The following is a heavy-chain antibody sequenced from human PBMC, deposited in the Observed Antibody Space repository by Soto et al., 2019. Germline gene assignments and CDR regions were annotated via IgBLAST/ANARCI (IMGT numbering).Heavy chain of an antibody. CDR1: GYTFTSYD. Sequence: QVQLVQSGAEVKKPGASVKVSCKASGYTFTSYDINWVRQATGQGLEWMGWMNPNSGNTGYAQKFQGRGTMTRNTSTGTAYMELSSLRSEDTAVYYCARERSAAGTGWFDPWGQGTLVTVSS. CDR2: MNPNSGNT. V-gene: IGHV1-8*01. D-gene: IGHD6-13*01. CDR3: ARERSAAGTGWFDP. J-gene: IGHJ5*02.